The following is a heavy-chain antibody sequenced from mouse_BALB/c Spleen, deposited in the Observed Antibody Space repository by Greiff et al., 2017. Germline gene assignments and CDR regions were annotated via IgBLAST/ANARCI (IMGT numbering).Heavy chain of an antibody. CDR2: ISYSGST. CDR1: GDSITSGY. Sequence: EVQLQQSGPSLVKPSQTLSLTCSVTGDSITSGYWNWIRKFPGNKLEYMGYISYSGSTYYNPSLKSRISITRDTSKNQYYLQLNSVTTEDTATYYCARHSLLRQGAMDYWGQGTSVTVSS. J-gene: IGHJ4*01. CDR3: ARHSLLRQGAMDY. D-gene: IGHD1-2*01. V-gene: IGHV3-8*02.